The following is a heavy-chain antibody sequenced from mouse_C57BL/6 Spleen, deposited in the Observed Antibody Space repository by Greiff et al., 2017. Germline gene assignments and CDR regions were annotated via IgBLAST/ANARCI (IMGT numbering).Heavy chain of an antibody. Sequence: DVQLQESGPGLVKPSQSLSLTCSVTGYSITSGYYWNWIRQFPGNKLEWMGYISYDGSNNYNPSLKNRISITRDTSKNQFFLKLNSVTTEDTATYYCARFPRIYYGNYDYFDYWGQGTTLTVSS. D-gene: IGHD2-1*01. CDR3: ARFPRIYYGNYDYFDY. CDR2: ISYDGSN. J-gene: IGHJ2*01. CDR1: GYSITSGYY. V-gene: IGHV3-6*01.